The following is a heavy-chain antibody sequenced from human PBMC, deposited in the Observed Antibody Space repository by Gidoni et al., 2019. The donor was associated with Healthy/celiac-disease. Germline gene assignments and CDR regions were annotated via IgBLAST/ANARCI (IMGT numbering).Heavy chain of an antibody. D-gene: IGHD1-26*01. CDR1: GGTFSSHP. J-gene: IGHJ6*03. CDR2: IIPIFGTA. CDR3: ASSGLGSGSAFGYYMDV. Sequence: QVQLVQSGAVVKMPGSSVTVSCKASGGTFSSHPISWVRQAPGQGLEWMGGIIPIFGTANYEQKCQGRVTITADECTSTAYMELSSLGSEDTAVYYCASSGLGSGSAFGYYMDVWGKGTTVTVSS. V-gene: IGHV1-69*01.